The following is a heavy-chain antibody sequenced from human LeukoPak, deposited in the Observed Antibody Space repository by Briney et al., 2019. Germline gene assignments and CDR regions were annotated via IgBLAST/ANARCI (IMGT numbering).Heavy chain of an antibody. CDR1: GYTFTGYH. D-gene: IGHD2-2*03. CDR2: INPNSGGT. J-gene: IGHJ6*03. CDR3: ASGYCSSTSCYDPYYYYYMDV. Sequence: GASVKVSCKASGYTFTGYHMHWVRQAPGQGLEWMGRINPNSGGTNYAQKFQGRVTMTRDTSISTAYMELSRLRSDDTAEYYCASGYCSSTSCYDPYYYYYMDVWGKGTTVTVSS. V-gene: IGHV1-2*06.